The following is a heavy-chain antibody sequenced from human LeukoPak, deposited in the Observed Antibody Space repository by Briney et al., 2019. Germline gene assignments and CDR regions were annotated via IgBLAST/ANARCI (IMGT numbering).Heavy chain of an antibody. CDR3: ARDPLDY. CDR2: ISSSTTTK. CDR1: GFTFSIYR. V-gene: IGHV3-48*02. J-gene: IGHJ4*02. Sequence: HPGGSLRLSCAASGFTFSIYRMTWVRQAPGKGLEWVSYISSSTTTKYYADSMKGRVTISRDNAKNSVYLQMNSLRDEDTAVYFCARDPLDYWGQGTLVTVSS.